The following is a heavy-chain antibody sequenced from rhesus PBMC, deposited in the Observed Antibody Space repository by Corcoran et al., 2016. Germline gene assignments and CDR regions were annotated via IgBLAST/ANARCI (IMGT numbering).Heavy chain of an antibody. D-gene: IGHD3-28*01. V-gene: IGHV4-73*01. CDR3: ARGKGLFDY. CDR2: IYGNSAST. J-gene: IGHJ4*01. CDR1: GGSISGYYY. Sequence: QVQLQQWGEGLVKPSETLSLTCAVYGGSISGYYYWGCIRQPPGKGLEWIGYIYGNSASTNYNPSLKNRVTISKDTSKNQFSLKLSSVTAADTAVYYCARGKGLFDYWGQGVLVTVSS.